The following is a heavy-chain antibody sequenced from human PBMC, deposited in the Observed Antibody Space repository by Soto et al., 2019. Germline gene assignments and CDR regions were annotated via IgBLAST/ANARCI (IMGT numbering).Heavy chain of an antibody. D-gene: IGHD2-8*02. CDR2: IFHDGNT. Sequence: QVHLQESGPGLVKPSETLSLTCAVSGASIGSGGWWSWVRQPPGKGLEWIAEIFHDGNTNYSPSLKSRVAISVDKSQNQFSLNVYSVTAASTAVYYCARHEGWTGPDQWGQGTLVTVSS. J-gene: IGHJ5*02. CDR3: ARHEGWTGPDQ. CDR1: GASIGSGGW. V-gene: IGHV4-4*02.